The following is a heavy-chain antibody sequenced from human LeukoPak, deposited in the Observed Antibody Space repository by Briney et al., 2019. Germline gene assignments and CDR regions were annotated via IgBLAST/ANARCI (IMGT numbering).Heavy chain of an antibody. Sequence: SETLSLTCTVSGGSISNYWSWIRQPPGKGLEWIGYIYYSGSTNYNPSLKSRVTISLDTSKNQFSLKLSSVTAADTAVYYCARVSDSTGAYFDLWGRGTLVTVSS. CDR1: GGSISNY. CDR3: ARVSDSTGAYFDL. CDR2: IYYSGST. V-gene: IGHV4-59*01. D-gene: IGHD3-22*01. J-gene: IGHJ2*01.